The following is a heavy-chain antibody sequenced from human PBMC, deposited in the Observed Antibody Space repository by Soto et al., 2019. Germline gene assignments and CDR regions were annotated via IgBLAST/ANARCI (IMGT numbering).Heavy chain of an antibody. V-gene: IGHV3-72*01. CDR3: DRATTVTDY. J-gene: IGHJ4*02. CDR2: TRNKANSHTT. Sequence: EVQLVDSGGVLVQPGGSLRLSCAASGFTFSDHYMDWFRQAPGKGLEWVGRTRNKANSHTTEYAASVKGRFTISRDESKNSLYLQMNSLKVADTAVYYCDRATTVTDYWGQGALVTVSS. D-gene: IGHD4-17*01. CDR1: GFTFSDHY.